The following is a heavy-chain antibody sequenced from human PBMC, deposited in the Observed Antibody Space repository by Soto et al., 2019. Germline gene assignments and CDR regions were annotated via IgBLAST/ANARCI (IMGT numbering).Heavy chain of an antibody. J-gene: IGHJ5*02. CDR1: GYTFRSYA. Sequence: GASVKVSCKTSGYTFRSYAMHWVRQAPGQRLEWMGWINTGTGHTKYSQKMQGRVTLTSDASAHTAYMELSRLTSEDTAVYYCARADGYNFDTWFDPWGQGTLVTV. CDR2: INTGTGHT. V-gene: IGHV1-3*04. D-gene: IGHD1-1*01. CDR3: ARADGYNFDTWFDP.